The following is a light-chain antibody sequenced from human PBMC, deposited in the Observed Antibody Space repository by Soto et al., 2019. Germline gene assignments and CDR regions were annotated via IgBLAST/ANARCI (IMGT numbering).Light chain of an antibody. J-gene: IGKJ3*01. CDR3: QHYYSYPRT. CDR2: AAS. CDR1: QGISSY. Sequence: AIRMTQSPSSLSASTGDRVTITCRASQGISSYLAWYQQKPGKAPKLMIYAASTVQSGVPSRFSGSGSGTDFTLTISCLQSEDFETYFCQHYYSYPRTFGPGTKVDIK. V-gene: IGKV1-8*01.